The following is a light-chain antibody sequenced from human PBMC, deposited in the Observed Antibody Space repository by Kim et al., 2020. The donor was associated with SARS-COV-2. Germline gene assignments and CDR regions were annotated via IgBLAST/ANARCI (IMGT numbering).Light chain of an antibody. CDR3: QQYNSYSPYT. CDR2: KAA. V-gene: IGKV1-5*03. J-gene: IGKJ2*01. CDR1: QSISSW. Sequence: ASVGDRVTITCRASQSISSWLAWYQQKPGKAPKLLIYKAASLESGVPSRFSGSGSGTEFTLTISSLQPDDFATYYCQQYNSYSPYTFGQGTKLEI.